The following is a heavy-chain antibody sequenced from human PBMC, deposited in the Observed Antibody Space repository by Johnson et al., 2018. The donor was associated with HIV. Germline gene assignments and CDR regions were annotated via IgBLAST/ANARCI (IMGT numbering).Heavy chain of an antibody. CDR1: GFTFSSYA. V-gene: IGHV3-30-3*01. Sequence: QVQLVESGGGLVKPGGSLRLSCAASGFTFSSYAMHWGRQAPGKGLEWVAVISYDASNKYYADSVKGRFTISRATSKNTLHLQMNSLRTEDTAVYYCSRVRGGTGHGAFDIWGQGTMVTVSS. CDR3: SRVRGGTGHGAFDI. CDR2: ISYDASNK. J-gene: IGHJ3*02.